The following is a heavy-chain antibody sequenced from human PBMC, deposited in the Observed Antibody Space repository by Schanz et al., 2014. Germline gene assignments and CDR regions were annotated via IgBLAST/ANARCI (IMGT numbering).Heavy chain of an antibody. CDR1: GFTFSVYW. V-gene: IGHV3-74*01. CDR3: VRDERISSGVWFDP. D-gene: IGHD3-3*02. J-gene: IGHJ5*02. CDR2: ISGDGTTT. Sequence: EVQLVESGGGLVQPGGSLRLSCAASGFTFSVYWMHWVRQPPGEGLVSVSRISGDGTTTSYADSVKGRFTISRDNAKNTLYLQMYSLRADDTAVYYCVRDERISSGVWFDPWGQGTLVTVSS.